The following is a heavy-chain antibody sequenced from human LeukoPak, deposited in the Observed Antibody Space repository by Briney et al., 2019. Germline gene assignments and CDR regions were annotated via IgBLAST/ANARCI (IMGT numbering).Heavy chain of an antibody. J-gene: IGHJ5*02. Sequence: ASVKVSCKASGYTFTSYYMHWVRQAPGQGLEWMGIINPSGGSTSYAQKFQGRVTMTRDTSTSTVYTELSSLRSEDTAVYYCARVYPYGSGSYSFDPWGQGTLVTVSS. D-gene: IGHD3-10*01. CDR1: GYTFTSYY. V-gene: IGHV1-46*01. CDR3: ARVYPYGSGSYSFDP. CDR2: INPSGGST.